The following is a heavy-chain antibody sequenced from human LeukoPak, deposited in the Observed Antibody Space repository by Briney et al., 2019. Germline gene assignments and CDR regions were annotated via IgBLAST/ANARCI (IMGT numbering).Heavy chain of an antibody. CDR3: ARVHGEVSDEIFHYFDY. V-gene: IGHV3-53*01. J-gene: IGHJ4*02. CDR2: IYSRGST. CDR1: GFSVSGSY. Sequence: LPGGSLRLSCAASGFSVSGSYMSWVRQAPGKGLEWVSVIYSRGSTYYADSVKGRCTISRDVSKNTVSLQLDNLTTEDTAVYYCARVHGEVSDEIFHYFDYWGQGTPATVSS. D-gene: IGHD3-10*01.